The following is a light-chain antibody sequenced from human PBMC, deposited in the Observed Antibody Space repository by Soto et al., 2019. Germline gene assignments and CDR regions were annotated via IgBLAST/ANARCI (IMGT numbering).Light chain of an antibody. CDR2: RNN. V-gene: IGLV1-47*01. J-gene: IGLJ3*02. CDR1: SSNIGSNY. CDR3: AAWDDSLSGRGV. Sequence: QSVLTQPTSASGTPGQRVTISCSGSSSNIGSNYVYWYQQLPGTAPKLIIYRNNQRPSGVPDRFSGSKSGTSASLAISGLRSEDEADYYCAAWDDSLSGRGVFGGGTKLTVL.